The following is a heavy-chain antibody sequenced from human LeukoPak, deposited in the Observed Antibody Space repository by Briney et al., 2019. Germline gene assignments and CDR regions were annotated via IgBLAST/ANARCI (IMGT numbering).Heavy chain of an antibody. Sequence: GGSLRLSCAASGFSFSSYWMSWVRQAPGKGLEWVANIKEDGTEKYYVDSVKGRFTISRDNAKNSLYLQMNSLRAEDTAVYYCARGDYGGDYFDYWGQGTLVTVSS. J-gene: IGHJ4*02. V-gene: IGHV3-7*05. CDR2: IKEDGTEK. CDR3: ARGDYGGDYFDY. D-gene: IGHD4-23*01. CDR1: GFSFSSYW.